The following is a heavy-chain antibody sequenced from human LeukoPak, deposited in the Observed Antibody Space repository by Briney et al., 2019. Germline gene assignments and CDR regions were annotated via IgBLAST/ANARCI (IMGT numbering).Heavy chain of an antibody. CDR2: ITWNGGDT. Sequence: PGGSLRLSCAASGFTFDHYDMSWVRQVPGKGLEWVSGITWNGGDTGYADSVKGRFTISRDSAQTSLYLQMNSLRPEDTALYYCARDGYGDHVVDYWGQGALVTVSS. J-gene: IGHJ4*02. CDR3: ARDGYGDHVVDY. V-gene: IGHV3-20*04. D-gene: IGHD4-17*01. CDR1: GFTFDHYD.